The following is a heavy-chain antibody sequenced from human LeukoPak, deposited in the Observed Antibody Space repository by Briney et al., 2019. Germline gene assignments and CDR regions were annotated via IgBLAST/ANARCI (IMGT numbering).Heavy chain of an antibody. V-gene: IGHV4-4*07. D-gene: IGHD3-22*01. J-gene: IGHJ4*02. CDR2: IYNSGST. CDR3: ASEAYYYDSSGYYKY. CDR1: GGSISSYY. Sequence: SETLSLTCTVSGGSISSYYWSWIRQPAGKGLEWIGRIYNSGSTNYNPSLKSRVTMSVDTSRNQFSLKLSSVTAADTAVYYCASEAYYYDSSGYYKYWGQGTLVTVSS.